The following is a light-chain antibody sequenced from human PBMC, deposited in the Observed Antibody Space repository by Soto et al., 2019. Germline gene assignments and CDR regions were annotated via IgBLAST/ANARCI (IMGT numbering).Light chain of an antibody. J-gene: IGKJ2*01. V-gene: IGKV3-20*01. Sequence: ENVLTQSLGTLSLSPGERAILSCTASQRVSSSYLAWYQQKPGQAPRLLFYAASIRATDIPDRFTASGSGTDFTLTISRLESDDFAVYYCQHYGNSRYIFGQGTKLEFK. CDR1: QRVSSSY. CDR2: AAS. CDR3: QHYGNSRYI.